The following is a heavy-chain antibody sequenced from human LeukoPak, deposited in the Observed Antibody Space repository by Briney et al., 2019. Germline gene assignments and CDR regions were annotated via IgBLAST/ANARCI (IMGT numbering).Heavy chain of an antibody. J-gene: IGHJ4*02. Sequence: GGSLRLSCAASGFTLSSYGMHWVRQAPGKGLEWVAVISYDGSNKYYADSVKGRFTISRDNSKNTLYLQMNSLRAEDTAVYYCARDGGSYLDYWGQGTLVTVSS. CDR3: ARDGGSYLDY. CDR1: GFTLSSYG. CDR2: ISYDGSNK. D-gene: IGHD1-26*01. V-gene: IGHV3-30*19.